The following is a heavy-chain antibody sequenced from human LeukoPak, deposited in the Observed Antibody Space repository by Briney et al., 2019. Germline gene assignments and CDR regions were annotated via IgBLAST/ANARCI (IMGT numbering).Heavy chain of an antibody. CDR1: GFTFSNYG. V-gene: IGHV3-30*02. CDR2: IRYDGSTK. Sequence: GGSLRLSCAASGFTFSNYGMHWVRQAPGKGLEWVAFIRYDGSTKYYADSVKGRFTISRDSSKNTLFLQMDSLRAEDTALYYCAKGPLIEVAGTTWDYWGQGTLVTVSS. D-gene: IGHD6-19*01. CDR3: AKGPLIEVAGTTWDY. J-gene: IGHJ4*02.